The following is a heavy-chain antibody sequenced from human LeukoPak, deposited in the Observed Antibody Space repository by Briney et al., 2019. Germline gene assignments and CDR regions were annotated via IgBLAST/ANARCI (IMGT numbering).Heavy chain of an antibody. Sequence: GGSLRLSCAASGFTFSSYAMSWVRQAPGKGLEWVSVIYSGGSTYYADSVKGRFTISRDNSKNTLYLQMNSLRAEDTAVYYCAKFGYTFDYWGQGTLVTVSS. CDR3: AKFGYTFDY. CDR2: IYSGGST. V-gene: IGHV3-66*01. D-gene: IGHD5-18*01. J-gene: IGHJ4*02. CDR1: GFTFSSYA.